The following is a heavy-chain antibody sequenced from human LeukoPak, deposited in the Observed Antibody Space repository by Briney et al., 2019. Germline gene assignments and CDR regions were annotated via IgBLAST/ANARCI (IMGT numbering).Heavy chain of an antibody. CDR2: IIPTFGTA. Sequence: SVKVSCKASGGTFSSYAISWVRQAPGQGLEWMGGIIPTFGTADYAQKFQGRVTITADESTSTAYMELSSLRSEDTAVYYCARGALGIAARRGGAFDIWGQGTMVTVSS. CDR3: ARGALGIAARRGGAFDI. J-gene: IGHJ3*02. D-gene: IGHD6-6*01. CDR1: GGTFSSYA. V-gene: IGHV1-69*13.